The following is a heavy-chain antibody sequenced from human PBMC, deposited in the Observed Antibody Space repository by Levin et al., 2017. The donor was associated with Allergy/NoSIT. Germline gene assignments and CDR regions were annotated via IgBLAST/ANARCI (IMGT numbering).Heavy chain of an antibody. V-gene: IGHV3-30*04. D-gene: IGHD3-22*01. CDR3: ARKRGRRYYDSSGYYDF. CDR1: GFTLSTYD. J-gene: IGHJ4*02. CDR2: ISYDGGTK. Sequence: GESLKISCGAAGFTLSTYDIHWVRQAPGKGLEWVGVISYDGGTKWYADSVKGRFTISSDNSKDTVSLQMNNLRPEDTAMYHCARKRGRRYYDSSGYYDFWGQGTLVTVSS.